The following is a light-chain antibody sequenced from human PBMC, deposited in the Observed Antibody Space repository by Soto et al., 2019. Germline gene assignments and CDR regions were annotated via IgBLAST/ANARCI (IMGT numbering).Light chain of an antibody. CDR3: QQYNNYPVA. Sequence: DIQMTQSPSTLSASVGDRVTITCRASQSISSWLAWYQQKPGKAPKLLIYKASSLETGVPSRFSGSGSGTEFTLTISSLQPDDFASYYCQQYNNYPVAFGRGTKVEIK. CDR2: KAS. V-gene: IGKV1-5*03. J-gene: IGKJ1*01. CDR1: QSISSW.